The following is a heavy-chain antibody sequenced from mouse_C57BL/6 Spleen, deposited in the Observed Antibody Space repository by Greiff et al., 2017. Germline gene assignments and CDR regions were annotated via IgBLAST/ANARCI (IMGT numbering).Heavy chain of an antibody. CDR2: IYPRSGNT. CDR3: ARRDGYDGFYAMDY. J-gene: IGHJ4*01. Sequence: VQLQQSGAELARPGASVKLSCKASGYTFTSYGISWVKQRTGQGLEWIGEIYPRSGNTYYNEKFKGKATLTADKSSSTAYMELRSLTSEDSAVYFCARRDGYDGFYAMDYWGQGTSVTVSS. V-gene: IGHV1-81*01. CDR1: GYTFTSYG. D-gene: IGHD2-2*01.